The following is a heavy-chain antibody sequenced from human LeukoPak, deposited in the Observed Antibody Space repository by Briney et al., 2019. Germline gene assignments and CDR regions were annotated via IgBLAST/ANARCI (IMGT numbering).Heavy chain of an antibody. Sequence: GASVKVSCKASGYTFAGYYMHWVRQAPGQGLEWRGWINPNSGGTNYAQKFQGRVTITRGTSIRTAYMELSRLRSDDTAVYYCARDKGVWRGYFDYWGQGTLVTVSS. CDR2: INPNSGGT. CDR1: GYTFAGYY. D-gene: IGHD3-3*01. J-gene: IGHJ4*02. V-gene: IGHV1-2*02. CDR3: ARDKGVWRGYFDY.